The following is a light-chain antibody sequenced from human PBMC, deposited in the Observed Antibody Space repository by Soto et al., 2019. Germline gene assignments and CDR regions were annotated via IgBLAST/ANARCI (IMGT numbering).Light chain of an antibody. J-gene: IGKJ5*01. V-gene: IGKV3-11*01. CDR1: QSVSSY. Sequence: SGLTQSTDTLPLSSGERATLSCRASQSVSSYLAWYQQKPGQAPRLLIYAASNRATGIPARFSGSGSRTDFTLTISSLEPEDFAVYYCQQRSKWPPIPFAQRTLLE. CDR3: QQRSKWPPIP. CDR2: AAS.